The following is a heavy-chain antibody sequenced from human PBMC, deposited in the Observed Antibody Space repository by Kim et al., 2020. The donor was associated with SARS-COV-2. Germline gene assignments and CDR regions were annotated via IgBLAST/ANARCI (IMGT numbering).Heavy chain of an antibody. J-gene: IGHJ4*02. CDR3: AKEGRSSSSDY. D-gene: IGHD6-6*01. Sequence: SYTDSGKGRFPISRDNSKTTLYLQMNSLRAEATAVYYCAKEGRSSSSDYWGQGTLVTVSS. V-gene: IGHV3-33*06.